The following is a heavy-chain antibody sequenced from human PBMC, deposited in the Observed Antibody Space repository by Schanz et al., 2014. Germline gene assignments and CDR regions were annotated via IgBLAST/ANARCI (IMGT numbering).Heavy chain of an antibody. J-gene: IGHJ6*02. CDR2: VCYDGSKK. D-gene: IGHD1-26*01. CDR1: GFTFSSYG. CDR3: VKDLQRELLRDDHYYGMDV. Sequence: LVESGGGVVQPGRSLRLSCAASGFTFSSYGMHLVRPVPGKGLEWVAVVCYDGSKKYYADSVKGRFTTSRDNSKNTMYLQMNSLRAEDTAVYYCVKDLQRELLRDDHYYGMDVWGQGTTVTVSS. V-gene: IGHV3-33*06.